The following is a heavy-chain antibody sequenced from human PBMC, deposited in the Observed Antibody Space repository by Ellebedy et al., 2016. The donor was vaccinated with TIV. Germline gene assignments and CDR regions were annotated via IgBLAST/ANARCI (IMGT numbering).Heavy chain of an antibody. CDR3: ARVHRGGHSSSTNCFASDAFDI. CDR2: ISGSSGYI. Sequence: GESLKISCAASGFTFSSYSMNWVRQAPGKGLEWVSSISGSSGYIFYADSLKGRFTISRDNAENSLYLQMNSLRAEDTAVYYCARVHRGGHSSSTNCFASDAFDIWGQGTMVTVSS. CDR1: GFTFSSYS. D-gene: IGHD2-2*01. J-gene: IGHJ3*02. V-gene: IGHV3-21*01.